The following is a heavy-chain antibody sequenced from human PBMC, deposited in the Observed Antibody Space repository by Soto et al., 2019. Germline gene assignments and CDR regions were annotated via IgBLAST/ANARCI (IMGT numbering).Heavy chain of an antibody. V-gene: IGHV4-34*01. Sequence: QVQLQQWGAGLLKPSETLSLTCAVYGGSFSGYYWSWIRQPPGKGLEWIGEINHSGSTHYNPSLKSQLIISVDTTQPQFPQKLSSVTAADTAVYYCARGPGGVVVVVDAFDYWGQGTLVTVSS. J-gene: IGHJ4*02. D-gene: IGHD2-15*01. CDR2: INHSGST. CDR1: GGSFSGYY. CDR3: ARGPGGVVVVVDAFDY.